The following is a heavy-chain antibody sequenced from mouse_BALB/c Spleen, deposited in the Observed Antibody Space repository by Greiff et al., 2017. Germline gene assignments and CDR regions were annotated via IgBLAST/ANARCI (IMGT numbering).Heavy chain of an antibody. Sequence: QVQLQQSGPGLVAPSQSLSITCTVSGFSLTGYGVNWVRQPPGTGLEWLGMIWGDGSTDYNSALKSRLSISKDNSKSQVFLKMNSLQTDDTARYYCARERDITTVVAPGYYAMDYWGEGNSVTV. V-gene: IGHV2-6-7*01. CDR3: ARERDITTVVAPGYYAMDY. CDR2: IWGDGST. J-gene: IGHJ4*01. CDR1: GFSLTGYG. D-gene: IGHD1-1*01.